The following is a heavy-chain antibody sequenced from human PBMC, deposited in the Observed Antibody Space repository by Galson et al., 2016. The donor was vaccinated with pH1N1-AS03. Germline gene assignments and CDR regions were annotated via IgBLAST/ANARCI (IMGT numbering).Heavy chain of an antibody. CDR3: FGGGSSSSG. J-gene: IGHJ4*02. CDR1: GFTFSGYW. V-gene: IGHV3-7*01. Sequence: SLRLSCAASGFTFSGYWMYWVRQAPGKGLEWVATINLDGSEKYYVDSVKGRFTISRHNPKRSLFRQMNSLRAEDTAVYYCFGGGSSSSGWGQGALVTVSS. CDR2: INLDGSEK. D-gene: IGHD6-6*01.